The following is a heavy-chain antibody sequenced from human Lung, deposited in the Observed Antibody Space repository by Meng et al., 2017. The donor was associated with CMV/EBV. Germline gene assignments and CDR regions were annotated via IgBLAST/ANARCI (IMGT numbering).Heavy chain of an antibody. CDR1: GYTFTNYD. Sequence: SXXVSXXASGYTFTNYDINWVRRATGQGLEWLGWINPNKYNTGYAHQFQGRVTMTRTTSISTAYLELSGLRSEDTAVYYCARGNAGSGSPYYFDYWGQGTXVTVSS. CDR2: INPNKYNT. V-gene: IGHV1-8*01. CDR3: ARGNAGSGSPYYFDY. D-gene: IGHD3-10*01. J-gene: IGHJ4*02.